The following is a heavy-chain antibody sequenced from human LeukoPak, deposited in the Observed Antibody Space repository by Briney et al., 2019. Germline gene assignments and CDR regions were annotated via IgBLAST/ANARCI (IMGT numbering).Heavy chain of an antibody. D-gene: IGHD1-26*01. Sequence: PSETLSLTCTVSGGSISSSSYYWVWIRQPPGKGLEWIGCVYYSGSTYYNPSLKSRVTISADTSKSQFSLKLSSVSAADTAVYYCASVRVGASKLAEYIEYWGQGTLVTVSA. CDR3: ASVRVGASKLAEYIEY. CDR2: VYYSGST. J-gene: IGHJ1*01. CDR1: GGSISSSSYY. V-gene: IGHV4-39*01.